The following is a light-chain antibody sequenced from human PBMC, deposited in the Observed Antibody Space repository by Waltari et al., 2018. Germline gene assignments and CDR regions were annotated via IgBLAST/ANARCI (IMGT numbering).Light chain of an antibody. V-gene: IGLV2-23*02. J-gene: IGLJ3*02. CDR3: CSYAASAPRLV. CDR2: EVI. CDR1: STNVGSYDL. Sequence: QSALTQPASVSGSPGQSITISCPGPSTNVGSYDLVSWYQFRPGEVPKLLIYEVIKRPSGVSDRFSGSKSDNTASLTISRLQAEDEAAYYCCSYAASAPRLVFGGGTNLTVL.